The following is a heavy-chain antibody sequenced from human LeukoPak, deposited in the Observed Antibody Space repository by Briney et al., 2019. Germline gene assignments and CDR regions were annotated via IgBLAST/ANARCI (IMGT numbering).Heavy chain of an antibody. Sequence: GGSLRLSCAASGFTFSGSAMHWVRQASGKGLEWIGRIRSKANSYATAYAASVKGRFTISRDDSKNAAYLQMNSLKTEDTAVYYCTSRAYDSSGIAMAFDIWGQGTMVTVSS. D-gene: IGHD3-22*01. CDR1: GFTFSGSA. J-gene: IGHJ3*02. CDR2: IRSKANSYAT. CDR3: TSRAYDSSGIAMAFDI. V-gene: IGHV3-73*01.